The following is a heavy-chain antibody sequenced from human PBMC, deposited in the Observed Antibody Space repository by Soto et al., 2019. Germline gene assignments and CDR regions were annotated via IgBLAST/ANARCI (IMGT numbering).Heavy chain of an antibody. V-gene: IGHV3-21*01. CDR2: ISCISDNT. D-gene: IGHD2-21*02. J-gene: IGHJ4*01. CDR3: ARWPKGSLVTA. CDR1: GFSFSDYS. Sequence: EVQLVESGGGLVFPGGSLRLSCVASGFSFSDYSMNWVRQAPGKGLEWVASISCISDNTQYADSVKGRFTVSRDNDKNSLFLQMDSLRDEDTDIYYCARWPKGSLVTAWGHGTLVTVSS.